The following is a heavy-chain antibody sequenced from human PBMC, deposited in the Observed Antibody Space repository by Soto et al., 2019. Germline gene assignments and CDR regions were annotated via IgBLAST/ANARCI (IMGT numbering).Heavy chain of an antibody. Sequence: QVQLVQSGAEVKKPGSSVKVSCKASGGTFSSYTISWVRQAPGQGLEWMGRIIPILGIANYAQKFQGRVTITADKSTSTAYMELSSLRSEDTAVYYCARDLGKYSGYDSGRNWFDPWGLGTLVTVSS. CDR1: GGTFSSYT. J-gene: IGHJ5*02. V-gene: IGHV1-69*08. D-gene: IGHD5-12*01. CDR2: IIPILGIA. CDR3: ARDLGKYSGYDSGRNWFDP.